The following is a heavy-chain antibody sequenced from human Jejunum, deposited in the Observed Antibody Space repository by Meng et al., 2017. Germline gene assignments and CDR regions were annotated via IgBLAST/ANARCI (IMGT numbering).Heavy chain of an antibody. CDR3: ARIAVSAIWYFDL. CDR1: GFAFSASP. D-gene: IGHD6-19*01. CDR2: ISATGGLR. Sequence: GGSLRLSCAASGFAFSASPMSWVRQAPGKGLQWVSSISATGGLRYHADSVKGRFTISRDNSKNTLFLQLNSLRAEDTAVYYCARIAVSAIWYFDLWGRGTLVTVSS. J-gene: IGHJ2*01. V-gene: IGHV3-23*01.